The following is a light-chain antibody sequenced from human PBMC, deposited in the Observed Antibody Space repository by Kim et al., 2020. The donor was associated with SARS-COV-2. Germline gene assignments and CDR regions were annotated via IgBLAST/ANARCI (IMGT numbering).Light chain of an antibody. Sequence: DIQMTQSPSSISASVGDRVTITCRASQGISTWLAWYRLSPGKAPELLIYAASDLQIGVPSRFTGGGSGTHFTLTISSLQPVDSAIYDCQQSYSLPPTFGPGTKVEIK. CDR2: AAS. V-gene: IGKV1-12*01. CDR3: QQSYSLPPT. CDR1: QGISTW. J-gene: IGKJ3*01.